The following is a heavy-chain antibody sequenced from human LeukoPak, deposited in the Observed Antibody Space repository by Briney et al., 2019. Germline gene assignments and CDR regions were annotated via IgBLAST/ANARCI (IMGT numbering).Heavy chain of an antibody. CDR2: VYYSGST. V-gene: IGHV4-39*01. J-gene: IGHJ4*02. D-gene: IGHD6-6*01. CDR3: VTHVDRSIGYYFED. CDR1: GGSISRSNYY. Sequence: SETLSLTCTVSGGSISRSNYYWGWIRQPPGKGLEWIGTVYYSGSTNYNPSLKSRVTISVDTSKNQFSLKVSSVTAADTAIYYCVTHVDRSIGYYFEDWGQGTLVTVSS.